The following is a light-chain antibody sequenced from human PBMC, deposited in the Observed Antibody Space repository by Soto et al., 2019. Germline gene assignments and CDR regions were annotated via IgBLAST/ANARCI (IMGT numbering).Light chain of an antibody. Sequence: EVVLAQSPGTLSLSPGERATLSCRASQSVGGYLAWYQQKPGQAPRPLIYGASKRAPGVSARFSGSGSGTDFTLTISSLEPEDFAVYHCLQRSIGFTFGPGTKGDIK. CDR1: QSVGGY. J-gene: IGKJ3*01. CDR3: LQRSIGFT. CDR2: GAS. V-gene: IGKV3-11*01.